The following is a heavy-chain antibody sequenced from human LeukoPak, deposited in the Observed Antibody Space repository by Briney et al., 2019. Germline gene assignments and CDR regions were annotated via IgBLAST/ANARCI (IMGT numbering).Heavy chain of an antibody. Sequence: GGSLRLSCAASGFTFSNAWMSWVRQAPGKGLEWVGHIKSKTDGGTTDYAAPVKGRFTIPRDDSKNTLYLQMNSLETEDTAVYFCTTANYGAYDYWGQGTLVTVSS. V-gene: IGHV3-15*01. J-gene: IGHJ4*02. CDR2: IKSKTDGGTT. D-gene: IGHD4-17*01. CDR1: GFTFSNAW. CDR3: TTANYGAYDY.